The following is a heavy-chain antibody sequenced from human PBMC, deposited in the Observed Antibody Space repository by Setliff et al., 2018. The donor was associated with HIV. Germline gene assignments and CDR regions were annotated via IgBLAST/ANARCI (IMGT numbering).Heavy chain of an antibody. J-gene: IGHJ4*02. V-gene: IGHV4-59*12. CDR2: IYSTGDT. Sequence: SETLSLTCTVSGGSINNNQWSWIRQPPGKGLEWIGYIYSTGDTNYNPSLKSRVTLSADTSKNQLSLSLTSVTAADTAVYYCARVRLTMIMMVDYFDQWGQGTLVTVSS. D-gene: IGHD3-22*01. CDR3: ARVRLTMIMMVDYFDQ. CDR1: GGSINNNQ.